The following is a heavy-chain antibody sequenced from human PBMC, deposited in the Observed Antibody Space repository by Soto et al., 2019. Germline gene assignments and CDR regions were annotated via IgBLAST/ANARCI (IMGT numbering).Heavy chain of an antibody. CDR2: IKSKTDGGTT. Sequence: GGSLRLSCAASGFTFSNAWMSWVRQAPGKGLEWVGRIKSKTDGGTTDYAAPVKGRFTISREDSKNTMYPQMNSLKTEDTAVYYCTTVVGSSSGTDYWGQGTLVTVSS. CDR1: GFTFSNAW. CDR3: TTVVGSSSGTDY. D-gene: IGHD6-6*01. J-gene: IGHJ4*02. V-gene: IGHV3-15*01.